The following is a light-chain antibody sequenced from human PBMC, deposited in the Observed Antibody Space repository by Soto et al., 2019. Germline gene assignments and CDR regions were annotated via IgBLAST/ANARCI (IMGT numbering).Light chain of an antibody. V-gene: IGKV3-20*01. Sequence: EIVLTQSPGTLSLSPGERATLSSRASQSVSSNYLAWYQQKPGQAPRLLIYGASSRATGIPDRFSGSGSGTDFNLTISRLEPEDFAVYYCQHYGRSAYTFGQGTTLEIK. CDR3: QHYGRSAYT. CDR2: GAS. J-gene: IGKJ2*01. CDR1: QSVSSNY.